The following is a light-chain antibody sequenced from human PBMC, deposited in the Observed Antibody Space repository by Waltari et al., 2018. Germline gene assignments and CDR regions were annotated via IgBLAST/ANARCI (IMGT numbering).Light chain of an antibody. CDR3: CSNVGSSVF. CDR2: EGN. V-gene: IGLV2-23*03. CDR1: NGNVGRYNL. Sequence: QSALTQPASVSGSPGQSITLSCTGFNGNVGRYNLVSWYQKHPGKAPKLLIYEGNRRPSGVSNRFSGSKSDNTASLTLSGLQAEDEADYYCCSNVGSSVFFGGGTKLTVL. J-gene: IGLJ2*01.